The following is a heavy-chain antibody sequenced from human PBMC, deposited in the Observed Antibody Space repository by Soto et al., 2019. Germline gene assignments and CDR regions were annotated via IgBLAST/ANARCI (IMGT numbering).Heavy chain of an antibody. CDR1: GFTFSSYG. CDR2: IWYDGSNK. J-gene: IGHJ6*02. D-gene: IGHD3-16*01. CDR3: AGVGDRDDTGMDV. Sequence: QVQLVESGGGVVQPGRSLRLSCAASGFTFSSYGMHWVRQAPGKGLEWVAVIWYDGSNKYYADSVKGRFTISRDNSKNTLYLQMNTLRAEDTAVYYCAGVGDRDDTGMDVWGQGTTVTVSS. V-gene: IGHV3-33*01.